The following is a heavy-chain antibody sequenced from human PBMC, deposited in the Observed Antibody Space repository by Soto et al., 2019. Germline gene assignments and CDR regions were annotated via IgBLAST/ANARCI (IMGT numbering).Heavy chain of an antibody. J-gene: IGHJ4*01. D-gene: IGHD1-26*01. CDR2: TYYRSKWYY. CDR1: GESVSRSSAG. CDR3: ARGEQYSGSIFDY. Sequence: SQTLSRTCAITGESVSRSSAGWSWVRQSPSRGLEWLGRTYYRSKWYYEYAVSVRGRITINPDTSKNQYSLQLNSVTPEDTAVYFCARGEQYSGSIFDYWGQGTLVTVSS. V-gene: IGHV6-1*01.